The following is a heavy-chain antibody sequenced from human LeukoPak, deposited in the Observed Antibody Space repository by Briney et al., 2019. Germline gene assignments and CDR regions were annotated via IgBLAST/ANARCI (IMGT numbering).Heavy chain of an antibody. Sequence: GGSLRPSCAASGFTFDDYGMSWVRQAPGKGLEWVSGISDNGRSTYYADSVKGRFTISRDKSKNMLYLQMNSLRAEDTAIYYCAKDLAGTTSFDFWGQGTLVTVSS. V-gene: IGHV3-23*01. D-gene: IGHD1-7*01. CDR1: GFTFDDYG. CDR3: AKDLAGTTSFDF. J-gene: IGHJ4*02. CDR2: ISDNGRST.